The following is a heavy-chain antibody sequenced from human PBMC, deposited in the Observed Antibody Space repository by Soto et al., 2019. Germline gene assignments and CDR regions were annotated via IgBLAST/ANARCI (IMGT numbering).Heavy chain of an antibody. Sequence: GESLKISCTGFGYTFTTFWISWVRQMPGKGLEWMGRIDPRDSYVNYSPSFQGHVTISVDKSISTAYLQWGSLKASDTAMYYCARLFCSTSTCDSWFDPWGQGTLVTVSS. CDR3: ARLFCSTSTCDSWFDP. CDR2: IDPRDSYV. CDR1: GYTFTTFW. V-gene: IGHV5-10-1*01. D-gene: IGHD2-2*01. J-gene: IGHJ5*02.